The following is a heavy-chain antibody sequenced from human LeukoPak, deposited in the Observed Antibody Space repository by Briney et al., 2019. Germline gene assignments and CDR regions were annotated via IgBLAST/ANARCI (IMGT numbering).Heavy chain of an antibody. V-gene: IGHV4-38-2*02. D-gene: IGHD3-3*01. CDR1: GYSISSAYY. J-gene: IGHJ6*03. Sequence: SETLSLTCTVSGYSISSAYYWGWIRQPPGKGLEWIGEINHSGSTNYNPSLKSRVTISVDTSKNQFSLKLSSVTAADTAVYYCARDFVTIFGVVIIRYYYMDVWGKGTTVTVSS. CDR2: INHSGST. CDR3: ARDFVTIFGVVIIRYYYMDV.